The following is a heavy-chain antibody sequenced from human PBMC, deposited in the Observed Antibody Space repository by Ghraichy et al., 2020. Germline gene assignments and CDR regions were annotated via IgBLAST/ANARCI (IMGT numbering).Heavy chain of an antibody. CDR3: AKERGAKYFNWFNDY. CDR2: IHAAGTIR. V-gene: IGHV3-23*01. Sequence: GGSLRLSCAASGFTFSGNAMTWVRQGTGKGLEWLSTIHAAGTIRYYADSVKGRFTISRDDSKNILYLQMNSLRAEDTAVYYCAKERGAKYFNWFNDYWGQGTLVTVSS. D-gene: IGHD3-10*01. J-gene: IGHJ4*02. CDR1: GFTFSGNA.